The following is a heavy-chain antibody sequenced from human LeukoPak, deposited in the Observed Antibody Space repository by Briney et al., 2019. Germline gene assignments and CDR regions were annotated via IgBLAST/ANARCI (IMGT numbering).Heavy chain of an antibody. CDR3: AGGDYYDSSGYYYRGCYFDY. J-gene: IGHJ4*02. D-gene: IGHD3-22*01. Sequence: SETLSLTCTVSGGSISSYYWSWIRQPPGKGLEWIGYIYYSGSTNYNPSLKSRVTISVDTSKNQFSLKLSSVTAADTAVYYCAGGDYYDSSGYYYRGCYFDYWGQGTLVTVSS. CDR1: GGSISSYY. CDR2: IYYSGST. V-gene: IGHV4-59*01.